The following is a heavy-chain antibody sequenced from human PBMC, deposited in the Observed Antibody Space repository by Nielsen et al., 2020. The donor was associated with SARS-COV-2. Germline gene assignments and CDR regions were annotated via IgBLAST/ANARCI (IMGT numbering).Heavy chain of an antibody. J-gene: IGHJ6*02. V-gene: IGHV3-9*01. CDR2: ISWYSGSI. CDR1: GFTFDDYA. CDR3: AKLGVGATWGADYYGMDV. D-gene: IGHD1-26*01. Sequence: SLKISCAASGFTFDDYAMHWVRQAPWKGLAWVSGISWYSGSIGYADSVKGRFTISRDNAKNSLYLQMNSLRAEDTALYYCAKLGVGATWGADYYGMDVWGQGTTVTVSS.